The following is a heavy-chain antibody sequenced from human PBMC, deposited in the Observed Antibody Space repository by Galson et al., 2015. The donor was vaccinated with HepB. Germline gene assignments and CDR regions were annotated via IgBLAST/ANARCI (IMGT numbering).Heavy chain of an antibody. CDR1: GYTFTNYN. J-gene: IGHJ4*02. V-gene: IGHV1-18*01. Sequence: SVKVSCKASGYTFTNYNINWVRQAPGQGLQWMGRISAYNGNTNYAQKFQGRVTMTTDTSTSTAYMELRRLTSDDTAVYYCARSGVASGFLGHWGQGALVTVSS. CDR2: ISAYNGNT. D-gene: IGHD3-3*02. CDR3: ARSGVASGFLGH.